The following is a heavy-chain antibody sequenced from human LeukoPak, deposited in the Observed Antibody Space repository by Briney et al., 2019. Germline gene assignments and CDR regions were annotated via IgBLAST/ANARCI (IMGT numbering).Heavy chain of an antibody. J-gene: IGHJ4*02. D-gene: IGHD3-16*02. Sequence: GASVKVSCAASGYTFTSYDINWVRQATGQGLEWMGWMNPNSGNTGYAQKFQGRVTMTRNTSISTAYMELSSLRSEDTAVYYCARDYDYVWGSYRDRDDYWGQGTLVTVSS. V-gene: IGHV1-8*01. CDR1: GYTFTSYD. CDR3: ARDYDYVWGSYRDRDDY. CDR2: MNPNSGNT.